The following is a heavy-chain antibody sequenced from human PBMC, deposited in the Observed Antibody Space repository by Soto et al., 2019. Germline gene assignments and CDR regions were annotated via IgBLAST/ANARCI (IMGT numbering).Heavy chain of an antibody. CDR2: IIAGNGNT. CDR3: ARTFQYCSGGSCYYAMDV. J-gene: IGHJ6*02. Sequence: QVQLVQSGAEEKKPGASVKVSCKASGYTFTSNAMHWVRQAPGQRLEWMGWIIAGNGNTKYSQKFQGRVTITRGTSASTADMELSSLRSEDTAVYYCARTFQYCSGGSCYYAMDVWGQGTTVTVSS. CDR1: GYTFTSNA. V-gene: IGHV1-3*05. D-gene: IGHD2-15*01.